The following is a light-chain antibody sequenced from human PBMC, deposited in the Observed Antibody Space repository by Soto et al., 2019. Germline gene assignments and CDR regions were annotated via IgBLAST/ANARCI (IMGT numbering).Light chain of an antibody. Sequence: EIVLTQSPGTLSLSPGERATLSCRASQSVSSSYLAWYQQKPGQAPRLLIYGASSRATGIPDRFSGSGSGRDVTLTISRLEPADFAVYYCQQYGSSSPWTFGQGTKVEIK. J-gene: IGKJ1*01. CDR3: QQYGSSSPWT. V-gene: IGKV3-20*01. CDR1: QSVSSSY. CDR2: GAS.